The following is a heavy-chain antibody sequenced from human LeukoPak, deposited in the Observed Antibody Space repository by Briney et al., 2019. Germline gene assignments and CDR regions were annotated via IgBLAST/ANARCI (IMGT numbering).Heavy chain of an antibody. CDR1: GFTFSSYE. V-gene: IGHV3-48*03. J-gene: IGHJ3*02. CDR2: ISSSGSTI. CDR3: AGDLTLDYEARNAFDI. D-gene: IGHD4-17*01. Sequence: GGSLRLSCAASGFTFSSYEMNWVRQAPGKGLEWVSYISSSGSTIYYADSVKGRFIISRDNAKNSLYLQMNSLRAEDTAVYYCAGDLTLDYEARNAFDIWGQGTMVTVSS.